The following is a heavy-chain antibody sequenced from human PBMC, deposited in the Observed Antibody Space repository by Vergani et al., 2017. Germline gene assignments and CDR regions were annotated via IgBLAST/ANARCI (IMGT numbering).Heavy chain of an antibody. CDR3: ASNYDYYYYMDV. V-gene: IGHV3-11*01. Sequence: QVQLVESGGGLVKPGGSLRLSCAASGFTFSDYYMSWIRQAPGKGLEWVSYISSSGSTIYYADSVKGRFTISRDNSKNTLYLQMNSLRAEDTAVYYCASNYDYYYYMDVWGKGTTVTVSS. CDR1: GFTFSDYY. CDR2: ISSSGSTI. J-gene: IGHJ6*03.